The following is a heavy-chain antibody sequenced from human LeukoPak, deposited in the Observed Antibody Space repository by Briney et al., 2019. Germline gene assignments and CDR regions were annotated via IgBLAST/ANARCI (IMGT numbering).Heavy chain of an antibody. CDR2: IYSGGTT. V-gene: IGHV3-53*01. D-gene: IGHD2-8*01. Sequence: GGSLRLSCAASGFTFSSYAMSWVRQAPGKGLEWVSMIYSGGTTYYADSVKGRFTISRDNSKNTLYLQMNSLRAEDTAVYYCARDRDGVLHYWGQGTLVTVSP. J-gene: IGHJ4*02. CDR1: GFTFSSYA. CDR3: ARDRDGVLHY.